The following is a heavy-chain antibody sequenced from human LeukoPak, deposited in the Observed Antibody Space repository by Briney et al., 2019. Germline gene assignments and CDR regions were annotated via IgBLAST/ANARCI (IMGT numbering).Heavy chain of an antibody. CDR3: ARGGGGEYYYGSGSYLGKGYNWFDP. CDR2: INPSGGST. Sequence: ASVKVSCKASGYIFTSYYMHWVRQAPGQGLEWMGIINPSGGSTSYAQKFQGRVTMTRDTSTSTVYMELSSLRSEDTAVYYCARGGGGEYYYGSGSYLGKGYNWFDPWGQGTLVTVSS. D-gene: IGHD3-10*01. CDR1: GYIFTSYY. V-gene: IGHV1-46*01. J-gene: IGHJ5*02.